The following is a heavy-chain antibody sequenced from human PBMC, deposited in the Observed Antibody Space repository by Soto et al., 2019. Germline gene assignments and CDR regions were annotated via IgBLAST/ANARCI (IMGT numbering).Heavy chain of an antibody. V-gene: IGHV1-46*01. CDR1: GYTFTSYY. J-gene: IGHJ1*01. CDR3: ARVQGLGYFQH. CDR2: INPSGGST. Sequence: ASVKVSCKASGYTFTSYYMHWVRRAPGQGLEWMGIINPSGGSTSYAQKFQGRVTMTRDTSTSTVYMELSSLRSEDTAVYYCARVQGLGYFQHWGQGTLVTVSS. D-gene: IGHD7-27*01.